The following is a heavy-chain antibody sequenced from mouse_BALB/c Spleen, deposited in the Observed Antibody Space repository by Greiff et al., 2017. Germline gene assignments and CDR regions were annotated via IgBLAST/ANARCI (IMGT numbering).Heavy chain of an antibody. CDR2: IDPENGNT. V-gene: IGHV14-1*02. CDR3: ARDYGRYFDY. J-gene: IGHJ2*01. D-gene: IGHD2-4*01. Sequence: EVQLQQSGAELVRSGASVKLSCTASGFNIKDYYMHWVKQRPEQGLEWIGWIDPENGNTIYDPKFQGKASITADTSSNTAYLQLSSLTSEDTAVYYCARDYGRYFDYWGQGTTLTVSS. CDR1: GFNIKDYY.